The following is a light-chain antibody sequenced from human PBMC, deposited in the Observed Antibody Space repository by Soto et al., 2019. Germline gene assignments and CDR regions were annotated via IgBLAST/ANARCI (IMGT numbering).Light chain of an antibody. V-gene: IGKV3-11*01. CDR1: QSVSSF. CDR2: DAS. J-gene: IGKJ4*01. Sequence: EIVMTRFPATLSVSPGQRATLSCRASQSVSSFLAWYQQKPGQAPRLLIYDASNRATGIPARFSGSGSGTDFTLTISSLEPEDVAVYFCQQHTNPPLTVGGVTKGDIK. CDR3: QQHTNPPLT.